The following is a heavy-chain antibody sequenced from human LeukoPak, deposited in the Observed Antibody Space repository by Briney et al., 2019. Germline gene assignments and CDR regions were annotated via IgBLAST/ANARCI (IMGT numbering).Heavy chain of an antibody. CDR2: ICSDGSCT. J-gene: IGHJ4*02. CDR1: GFSFRNYW. V-gene: IGHV3-74*01. D-gene: IGHD4-23*01. Sequence: GGFLRLSCAASGFSFRNYWMHWVRQAPGKGLEWVSRICSDGSCTSYADSVKGRFTMSRDNARNTLYLQVNSLRGEDTGVYYCARDPYGGRAVDYWGRGTLVTVSS. CDR3: ARDPYGGRAVDY.